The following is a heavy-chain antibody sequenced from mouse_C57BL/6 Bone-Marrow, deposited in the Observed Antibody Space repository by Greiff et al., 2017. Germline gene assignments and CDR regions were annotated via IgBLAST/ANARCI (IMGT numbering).Heavy chain of an antibody. V-gene: IGHV2-2*01. CDR3: ARAPYYGSSYYWYFDV. Sequence: VQLQASGPGLVQPSQSLSITCTVSGFSLTSYGVHWVRQSPGKGLEWLGVIWSGGSTDYNAAFISRLSISKDNSKSQVFFKMNSLQADDTSIYYCARAPYYGSSYYWYFDVWGTGTTFTVSS. D-gene: IGHD1-1*01. J-gene: IGHJ1*03. CDR1: GFSLTSYG. CDR2: IWSGGST.